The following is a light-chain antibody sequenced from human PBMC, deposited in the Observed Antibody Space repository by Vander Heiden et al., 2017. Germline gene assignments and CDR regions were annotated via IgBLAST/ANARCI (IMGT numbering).Light chain of an antibody. CDR3: QQAHTFPHV. CDR2: ETS. V-gene: IGKV1-12*01. Sequence: DIQLTQSPSSVSAFVGDRVTITCRASQDISIWLAWYQQKPGKSPRLLISETSILQSGVPSRFSGSGSGTAFTLTISSLQAEDSATYFCQQAHTFPHVFGQGTKLEIK. CDR1: QDISIW. J-gene: IGKJ2*01.